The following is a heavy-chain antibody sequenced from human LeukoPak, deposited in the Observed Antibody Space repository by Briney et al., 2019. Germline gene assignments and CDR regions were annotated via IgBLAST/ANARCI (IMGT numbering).Heavy chain of an antibody. CDR3: ARVTRYSSGWYPFDY. Sequence: VTPSETLSLTCTVSGFSISSYYWRWLRQPPGTGLEWIGYIYYSGSTNYNPSLKSRVTISVDTSKNQFSLKLSSVTAADTAVYYCARVTRYSSGWYPFDYWGQGTLVTVSS. D-gene: IGHD6-19*01. J-gene: IGHJ4*02. V-gene: IGHV4-59*01. CDR1: GFSISSYY. CDR2: IYYSGST.